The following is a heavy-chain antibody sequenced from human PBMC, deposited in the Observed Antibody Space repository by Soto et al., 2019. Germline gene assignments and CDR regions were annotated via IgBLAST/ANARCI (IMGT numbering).Heavy chain of an antibody. Sequence: SETLSLTCTVAGGSISSSGYYWGWIRQPPGKGLEWIGSIYYSGSTYYNPSLKSRVTISVDTSKNQFSLKLSSVTAADTAVYYCASQQLVHYYYGMDVWGQGTTVTVSS. CDR1: GGSISSSGYY. J-gene: IGHJ6*02. V-gene: IGHV4-39*01. CDR2: IYYSGST. D-gene: IGHD6-13*01. CDR3: ASQQLVHYYYGMDV.